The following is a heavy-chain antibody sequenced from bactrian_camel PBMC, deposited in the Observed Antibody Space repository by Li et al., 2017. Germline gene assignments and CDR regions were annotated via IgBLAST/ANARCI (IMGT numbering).Heavy chain of an antibody. J-gene: IGHJ4*01. V-gene: IGHV3S53*01. Sequence: HVQLVESGGASVQPGGSLRLSCTVSGSTRNCMGWFRQAPGEEPEGVAGIDSDGTSRYSDPVKGRFIISRDNAKNTLYLQMNKLKPEDTAMYFCAAAHDGRYCSGGYLIRAQERGTAYRGQGTQVTVS. D-gene: IGHD2*01. CDR3: AAAHDGRYCSGGYLIRAQERGTAY. CDR2: IDSDGTS. CDR1: GSTRNC.